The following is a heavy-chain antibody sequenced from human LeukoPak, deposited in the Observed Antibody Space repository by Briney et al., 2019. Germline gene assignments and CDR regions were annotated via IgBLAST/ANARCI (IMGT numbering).Heavy chain of an antibody. CDR3: ARHVVTDPCISTGCSLLATDC. V-gene: IGHV4-34*01. CDR2: INHSGST. J-gene: IGHJ4*02. CDR1: GGSFSGYY. Sequence: SETLSLTCAVYGGSFSGYYWSWIRQPPGKGLEWIGEINHSGSTNYNPSLKSRVTISVDTSKNQFSLKLSSVTAADTAVYYCARHVVTDPCISTGCSLLATDCWGQGTLVTVSS. D-gene: IGHD2-2*01.